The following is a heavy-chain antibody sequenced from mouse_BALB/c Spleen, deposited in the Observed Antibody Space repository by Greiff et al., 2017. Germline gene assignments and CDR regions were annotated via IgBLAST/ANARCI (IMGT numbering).Heavy chain of an antibody. CDR3: ARDYYYGSSLAWFAY. CDR2: IDPANGNT. CDR1: GFNIKDTY. D-gene: IGHD1-1*01. J-gene: IGHJ3*01. V-gene: IGHV14-3*02. Sequence: VHVKQSGAELVKPGASVKLSCTASGFNIKDTYMHWVKQRPEQGLEWIGRIDPANGNTKYDPKFQGKATITADTSSNTAYLQLSSLTSEDTAVYYCARDYYYGSSLAWFAYWGQGTLVTVSA.